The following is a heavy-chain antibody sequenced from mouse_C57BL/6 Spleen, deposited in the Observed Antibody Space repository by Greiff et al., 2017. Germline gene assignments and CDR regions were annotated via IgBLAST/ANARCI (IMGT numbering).Heavy chain of an antibody. V-gene: IGHV1-82*01. CDR3: ASPYYYGSSPWFAY. CDR1: GYAFSSSW. J-gene: IGHJ3*01. CDR2: IYPGDGDT. D-gene: IGHD1-1*01. Sequence: QVQLKESGPELVKPGASVKISCKASGYAFSSSWMNWVKQRPGKGLEGIGRIYPGDGDTNYNGKFKGKATLTADKSSSTAYMQLSSLTSEDSAVYFCASPYYYGSSPWFAYWGQGTLVTVSA.